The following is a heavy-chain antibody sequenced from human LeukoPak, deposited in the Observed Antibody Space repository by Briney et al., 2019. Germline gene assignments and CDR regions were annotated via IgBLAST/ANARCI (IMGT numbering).Heavy chain of an antibody. CDR1: GGTFSSYA. CDR3: ARVLEGISGDPLDFDY. V-gene: IGHV1-69*04. Sequence: ASVKVSCKASGGTFSSYAISWVRQAPGQGLEWMGRIIPILGIANYAQKFQGRVTITADKSTSTAYMELSSLRSEDTAVYYCARVLEGISGDPLDFDYWGQGTLVTVSS. CDR2: IIPILGIA. D-gene: IGHD3-3*02. J-gene: IGHJ4*02.